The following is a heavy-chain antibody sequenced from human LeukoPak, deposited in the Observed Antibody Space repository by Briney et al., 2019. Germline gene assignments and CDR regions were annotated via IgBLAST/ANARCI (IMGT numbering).Heavy chain of an antibody. J-gene: IGHJ4*02. Sequence: ASVKVSCKASGYTFTGYYMHWVRQAPGQGLEWMGWINPNSGGTNYAQKFQGRVTMTRDTSISTAYMELSRLRSDDTAVYYCARKPFPGGYCNSTSCPPPSDWGQGTLVTVSS. CDR2: INPNSGGT. CDR3: ARKPFPGGYCNSTSCPPPSD. V-gene: IGHV1-2*02. D-gene: IGHD2-2*01. CDR1: GYTFTGYY.